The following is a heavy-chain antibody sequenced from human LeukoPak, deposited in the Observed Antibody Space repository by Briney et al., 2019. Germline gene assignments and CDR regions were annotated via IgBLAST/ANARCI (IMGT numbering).Heavy chain of an antibody. CDR3: ARRPLYAAGIPDS. Sequence: SETLSLTCTVSGGSISSSSYYWGWIRHPPGKGLEWLGSIYYSGTTSYNPSLKSRVTISVDTSKNQFSLKLSSVTAADTAVYFCARRPLYAAGIPDSWGQGTLVTVSS. J-gene: IGHJ4*02. D-gene: IGHD2-2*02. V-gene: IGHV4-39*01. CDR2: IYYSGTT. CDR1: GGSISSSSYY.